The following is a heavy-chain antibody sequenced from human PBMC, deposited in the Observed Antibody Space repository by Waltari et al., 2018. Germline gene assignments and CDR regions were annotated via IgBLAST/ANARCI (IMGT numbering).Heavy chain of an antibody. J-gene: IGHJ4*02. CDR2: IIPIFGTA. CDR1: DGSFSSYA. V-gene: IGHV1-69*05. CDR3: AYEGLQPGIAVAGT. D-gene: IGHD6-19*01. Sequence: QVQLVQSGAEVKKPGSSVKVSRKASDGSFSSYAISWVRQAPGQGLEWMGGIIPIFGTANYAQKFQGRVTITTDESTSTAYMELSSLRSEDTAVYYCAYEGLQPGIAVAGTWGQGTLVTVSS.